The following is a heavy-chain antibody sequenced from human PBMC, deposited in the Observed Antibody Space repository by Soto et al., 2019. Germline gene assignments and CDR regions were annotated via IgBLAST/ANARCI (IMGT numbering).Heavy chain of an antibody. V-gene: IGHV1-18*01. J-gene: IGHJ6*02. D-gene: IGHD2-2*01. CDR3: ARVGDCSSTSCRYYYYYGMDV. Sequence: ASAKVSCKASGYTYTNHGISWVRHAPGQGLEWMGWISAYNGNTNYVQKLQGRVTMTTDTSTSTAYMELRSLRSDDTAVYYCARVGDCSSTSCRYYYYYGMDVWGQGTTVTVSS. CDR1: GYTYTNHG. CDR2: ISAYNGNT.